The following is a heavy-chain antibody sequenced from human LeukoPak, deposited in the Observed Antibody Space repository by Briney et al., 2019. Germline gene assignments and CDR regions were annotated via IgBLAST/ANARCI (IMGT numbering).Heavy chain of an antibody. Sequence: SETLSLTCTVSGGSISSYYWSWIRQPPGKGLEWIGHIYYSGSTNYNPSLKSRVTISVDTSKNQFSLKLSSVTAADTAVYYCASSTVVTSYYYYGMDVWGQGTTVTVSS. CDR2: IYYSGST. CDR3: ASSTVVTSYYYYGMDV. D-gene: IGHD4-23*01. V-gene: IGHV4-59*01. CDR1: GGSISSYY. J-gene: IGHJ6*02.